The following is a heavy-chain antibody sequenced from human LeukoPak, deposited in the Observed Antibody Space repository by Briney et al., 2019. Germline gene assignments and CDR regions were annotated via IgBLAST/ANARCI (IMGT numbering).Heavy chain of an antibody. D-gene: IGHD2-2*01. V-gene: IGHV3-33*08. CDR2: IWYDGSNK. J-gene: IGHJ6*04. CDR3: ARGYQLHHYYYYGMDV. CDR1: GFTFSSYA. Sequence: PGGSLRLSCAASGFTFSSYAMHWVRQAPGKGLEWVAVIWYDGSNKYYADSVKGRFTISRDNSKNTLYLQMNSLRAEDTAVYYCARGYQLHHYYYYGMDVWGKGTTVTVSS.